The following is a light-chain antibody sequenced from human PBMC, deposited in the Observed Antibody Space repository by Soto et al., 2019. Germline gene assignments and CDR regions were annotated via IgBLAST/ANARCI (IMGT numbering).Light chain of an antibody. CDR1: QTLSNSF. CDR3: QQYNSWPLT. CDR2: DTS. Sequence: EIVLTQSPGTLSLSPGERATLSCRASQTLSNSFIAWYQQKPGQAPRLLIYDTSSRATGVPDRYSASGSGTDFTLTISRLEPEDFAVFFCQQYNSWPLTFGGGTKVDIK. J-gene: IGKJ4*01. V-gene: IGKV3-20*01.